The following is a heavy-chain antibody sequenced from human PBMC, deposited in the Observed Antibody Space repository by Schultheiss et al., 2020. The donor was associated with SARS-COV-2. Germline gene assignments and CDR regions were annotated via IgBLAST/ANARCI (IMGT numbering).Heavy chain of an antibody. CDR1: GGAISSHY. V-gene: IGHV4-59*11. CDR3: AREKMGANSFDY. D-gene: IGHD1-26*01. Sequence: SETLSLTCTVSGGAISSHYWNWIRQPPGKRPEWIAYISYSEYTNYHPSLKSRVTISLDTSKNQFSLKLSSVTAADTAVYYCAREKMGANSFDYWGQGTLVTVSS. J-gene: IGHJ4*02. CDR2: ISYSEYT.